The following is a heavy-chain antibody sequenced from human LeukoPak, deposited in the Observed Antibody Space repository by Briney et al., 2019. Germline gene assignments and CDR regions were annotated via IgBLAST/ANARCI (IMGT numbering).Heavy chain of an antibody. CDR3: ARGPDTAKTGT. J-gene: IGHJ5*01. D-gene: IGHD5-18*01. CDR1: GDSISSGGYY. CDR2: IHPSGST. V-gene: IGHV4-30-2*01. Sequence: PSETLSLTCTVSGDSISSGGYYWSWVRQTPGEAPEWIGCIHPSGSTHYSLSLKSRVSMSVDRSKNQFSLNLSSVTAADTAVYHCARGPDTAKTGTWGHGTLVTVSS.